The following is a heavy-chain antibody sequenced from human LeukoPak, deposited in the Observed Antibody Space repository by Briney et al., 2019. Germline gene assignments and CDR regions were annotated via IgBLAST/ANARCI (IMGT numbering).Heavy chain of an antibody. CDR3: ARAHMAVAAPFDY. J-gene: IGHJ4*02. CDR2: IIPIFGTA. V-gene: IGHV1-69*13. D-gene: IGHD6-19*01. CDR1: GGTFSSYA. Sequence: SVKVSCKASGGTFSSYAISWVRQAPGQGLEWMGGIIPIFGTANYAQKFQGRVTITADESTSTAYMELSSLRSEDTAVYYCARAHMAVAAPFDYWGQGTLVTVSS.